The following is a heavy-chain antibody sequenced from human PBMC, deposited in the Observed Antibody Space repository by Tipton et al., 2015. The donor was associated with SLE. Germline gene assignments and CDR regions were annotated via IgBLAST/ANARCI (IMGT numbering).Heavy chain of an antibody. J-gene: IGHJ4*02. CDR2: ISWNSGSI. Sequence: LSLTCAASGFTFDDYAMHWVRQAPGKGLEWVSGISWNSGSIGYADSVKGRFTISRDNAKNSLYLQMNSLRAEDTALYYCATGGDFWSGPFDYWGQGTLVTVSS. V-gene: IGHV3-9*01. CDR1: GFTFDDYA. D-gene: IGHD3-3*01. CDR3: ATGGDFWSGPFDY.